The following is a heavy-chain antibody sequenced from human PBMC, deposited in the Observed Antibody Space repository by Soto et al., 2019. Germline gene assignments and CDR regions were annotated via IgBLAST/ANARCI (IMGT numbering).Heavy chain of an antibody. V-gene: IGHV3-15*07. CDR2: IKSKTDGGTT. D-gene: IGHD3-22*01. CDR3: TTENTLYYDSTGTFNIDY. J-gene: IGHJ4*02. Sequence: EVQRVESGGGLVKPGGSLRLSCAASGFTFSNAWMNWVRQAPGKGLEWVGRIKSKTDGGTTDYAAPVKGRFTISRDDSNITLYLRMTSLKTEDPAVYYYTTENTLYYDSTGTFNIDYWGQGTLVTVSP. CDR1: GFTFSNAW.